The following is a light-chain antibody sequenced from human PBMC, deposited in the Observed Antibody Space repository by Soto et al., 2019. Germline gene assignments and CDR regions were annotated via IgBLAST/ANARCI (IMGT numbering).Light chain of an antibody. CDR2: DNN. J-gene: IGLJ2*01. V-gene: IGLV1-51*01. CDR1: SSNIGNNY. Sequence: QSVLTQPPSVSAAPRQKVTISCSGSSSNIGNNYVSWYHRVPGTAPKLLIYDNNERPSGIPDRFSGSKSGTSATLDITGLQTGDEGDYYCGTLDSRLRVVVFGGGTKVTVL. CDR3: GTLDSRLRVVV.